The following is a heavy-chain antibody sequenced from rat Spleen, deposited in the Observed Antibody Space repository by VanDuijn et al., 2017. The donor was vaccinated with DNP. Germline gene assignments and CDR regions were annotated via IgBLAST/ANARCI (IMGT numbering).Heavy chain of an antibody. V-gene: IGHV5-31*01. D-gene: IGHD1-11*01. J-gene: IGHJ2*01. CDR1: GFTFSNYW. CDR2: ISNTADNT. Sequence: EVQLVESGGGLVQPGRSLKLSCAASGFTFSNYWMTWIRQAPGKGLEWVASISNTADNTYYPDSVKGRFTISRDNAKSTLYLQMNSLRSEDTATYYCTSNYGGNGHYWGQGVMVTVSS. CDR3: TSNYGGNGHY.